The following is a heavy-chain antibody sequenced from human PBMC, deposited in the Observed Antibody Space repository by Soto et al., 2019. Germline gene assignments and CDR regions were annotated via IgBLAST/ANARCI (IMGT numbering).Heavy chain of an antibody. Sequence: ASVKVSCKASGYTFSGFYMHWVRQAPGQGLEWMGWINPNSGGTKSAEKFQGRVTMTRGTSISTAYMELSRLTSDDTAVYYCASAAVTGTAGLDFWGQGTQVTVSS. CDR1: GYTFSGFY. D-gene: IGHD6-19*01. J-gene: IGHJ4*02. V-gene: IGHV1-2*02. CDR2: INPNSGGT. CDR3: ASAAVTGTAGLDF.